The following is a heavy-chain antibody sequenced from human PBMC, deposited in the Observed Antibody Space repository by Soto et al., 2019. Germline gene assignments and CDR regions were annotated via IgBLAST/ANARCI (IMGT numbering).Heavy chain of an antibody. CDR1: GFIVSCYY. CDR3: AKDGASRSFQH. V-gene: IGHV3-53*01. D-gene: IGHD3-16*01. J-gene: IGHJ1*01. Sequence: QPGGSLRLSCAASGFIVSCYYMSWVRQAPGKGLECVAILDRGDITYYADSVKGRFTISRDNSKNTVYLQMNSLRAEDTAMYYCAKDGASRSFQHWGQGALVTVSS. CDR2: LDRGDIT.